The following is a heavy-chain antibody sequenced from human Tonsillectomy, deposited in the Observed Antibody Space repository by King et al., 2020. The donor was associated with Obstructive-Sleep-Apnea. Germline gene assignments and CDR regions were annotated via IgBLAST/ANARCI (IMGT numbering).Heavy chain of an antibody. D-gene: IGHD3-10*01. V-gene: IGHV4-39*01. J-gene: IGHJ1*01. CDR3: ARQYGSGSSRYFQH. CDR2: IYYSGST. Sequence: QLQESGPGLVKPSETLSLTCTVSGGSISSSSYYCGLIRQPPGKGLGWIGSIYYSGSTYYNPSLKSRVTISVDTAKNQFSLKLSSVTAADTAVYYCARQYGSGSSRYFQHWGQGTLVTVSS. CDR1: GGSISSSSYY.